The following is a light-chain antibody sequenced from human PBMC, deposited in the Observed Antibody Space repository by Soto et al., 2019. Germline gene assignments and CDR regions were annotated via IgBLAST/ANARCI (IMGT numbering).Light chain of an antibody. CDR1: SSDVGSYNL. J-gene: IGLJ1*01. CDR3: CSYAGSSTS. V-gene: IGLV2-23*01. CDR2: EGS. Sequence: VLTQPASVSGSPGQSITISCTGTSSDVGSYNLVSWYQQHPGKAPKLMIYEGSKRPSGVSNRFSGSKSGNTASLTISGLQAEDEADYYCCSYAGSSTSFGTGTKVTVL.